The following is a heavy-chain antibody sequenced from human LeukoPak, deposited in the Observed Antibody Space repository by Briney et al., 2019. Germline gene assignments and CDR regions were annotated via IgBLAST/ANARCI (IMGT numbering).Heavy chain of an antibody. CDR2: IHLSGRT. CDR3: ARAATYGDDSFRWFDP. J-gene: IGHJ5*02. V-gene: IGHV4-4*02. D-gene: IGHD4-23*01. CDR1: GGSITSTNW. Sequence: PSGTLSLTCGVSGGSITSTNWWTWVRQPPRQGLEWIGEIHLSGRTNYNPSLNSRVTLAVDTSKSHLSLTLTSVTAADTAVYYCARAATYGDDSFRWFDPWGQGTLVTVSS.